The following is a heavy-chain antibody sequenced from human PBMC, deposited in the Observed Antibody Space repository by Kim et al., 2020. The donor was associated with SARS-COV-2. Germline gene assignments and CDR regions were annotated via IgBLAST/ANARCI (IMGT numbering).Heavy chain of an antibody. CDR1: GGSISSYY. J-gene: IGHJ3*02. Sequence: SETLSLTCNVSGGSISSYYWSWIRQPPGKGLEWIGYIYYSGSTNYNPSLKSRITISVDTTKNQFPLKLSSGTAADAAVYYCSGRGMGYCSGTRCYSAFDIWGQGTRVTVSS. V-gene: IGHV4-59*08. CDR2: IYYSGST. CDR3: SGRGMGYCSGTRCYSAFDI. D-gene: IGHD2-2*02.